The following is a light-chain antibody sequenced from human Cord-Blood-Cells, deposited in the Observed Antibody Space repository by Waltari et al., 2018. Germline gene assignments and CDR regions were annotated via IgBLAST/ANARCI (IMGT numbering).Light chain of an antibody. CDR1: SSAVGSYNL. Sequence: QSALTQPASASGSPGPSITISCTGTSSAVGSYNLVSWYQQHPGKAPKLMIYEGSKRPSGVSNRFSGSKSGNTAALTISGLQAEDEADYYCCSYAGSSTWVFGGGTKLTVL. V-gene: IGLV2-23*01. CDR2: EGS. J-gene: IGLJ3*02. CDR3: CSYAGSSTWV.